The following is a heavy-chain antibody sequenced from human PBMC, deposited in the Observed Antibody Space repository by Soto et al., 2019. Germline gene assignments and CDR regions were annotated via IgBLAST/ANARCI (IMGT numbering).Heavy chain of an antibody. Sequence: ASVKVSCKASGYTFTSYYMHWVRQAPGQGLEWMGIINPSGGSTSYAQKFQGRVTMTRDTSTSTVYMELSSLRSEDTAVYYCARSPIYDGSGSVPFYYWGQGTLVTVSS. V-gene: IGHV1-46*01. CDR2: INPSGGST. CDR3: ARSPIYDGSGSVPFYY. D-gene: IGHD3-10*01. CDR1: GYTFTSYY. J-gene: IGHJ4*02.